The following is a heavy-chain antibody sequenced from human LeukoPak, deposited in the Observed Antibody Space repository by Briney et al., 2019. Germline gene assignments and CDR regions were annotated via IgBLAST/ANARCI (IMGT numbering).Heavy chain of an antibody. D-gene: IGHD1-26*01. Sequence: GGSLRLSCAASGFTVTTNYMTWVRQAPGKGLEWVSITYSGGYTDYADSVKGRFTISRDNSKNTLDLQMKSLRAEDTAVHYCARRLEYSGSKGVFDYWGQGSLVTVSS. CDR1: GFTVTTNY. CDR2: TYSGGYT. CDR3: ARRLEYSGSKGVFDY. J-gene: IGHJ4*02. V-gene: IGHV3-66*01.